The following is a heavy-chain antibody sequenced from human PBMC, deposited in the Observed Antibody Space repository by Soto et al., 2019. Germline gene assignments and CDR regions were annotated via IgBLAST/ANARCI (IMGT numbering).Heavy chain of an antibody. Sequence: QVQLVQSGAEVKKPGSSVKVSCKASGGTFSSYAISWVRQAPGQGLEWMGGIIPIFGTANYAQKFQGRVTITADESTSTAYMELSSLRSEDTAVYYCARDLEYSSSSLYYYYGMDVCGQGTTVTVSS. CDR3: ARDLEYSSSSLYYYYGMDV. CDR2: IIPIFGTA. V-gene: IGHV1-69*01. J-gene: IGHJ6*02. D-gene: IGHD6-6*01. CDR1: GGTFSSYA.